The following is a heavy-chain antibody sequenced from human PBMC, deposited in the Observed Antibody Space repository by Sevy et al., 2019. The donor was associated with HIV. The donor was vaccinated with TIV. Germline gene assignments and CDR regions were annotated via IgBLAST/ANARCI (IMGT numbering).Heavy chain of an antibody. V-gene: IGHV3-48*03. J-gene: IGHJ6*02. D-gene: IGHD3-3*01. CDR2: VSSSADTI. Sequence: GGSLRLSCAASGFTFSSYEMNWVRQAPGKGLEWVSYVSSSADTIYCTDSVRGRFTISRDNAKKPLYLQMNSLRAEDTAVYYCAKRGGQYDLGMDVWGQGTTVTVSS. CDR1: GFTFSSYE. CDR3: AKRGGQYDLGMDV.